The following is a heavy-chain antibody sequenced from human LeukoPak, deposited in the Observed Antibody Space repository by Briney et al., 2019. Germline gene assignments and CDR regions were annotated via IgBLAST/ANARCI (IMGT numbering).Heavy chain of an antibody. V-gene: IGHV3-48*03. CDR3: ARTVEMSTIGCFDY. D-gene: IGHD5-24*01. Sequence: TLRLSCAASRLTSSSYKMNWVRQAPGKGLEWVSYISSSDSTIYYADSVKGRFTISRDNPKNSLYLQMNSLRAGDTGVYYCARTVEMSTIGCFDYWGQGTLVAVCS. CDR2: ISSSDSTI. CDR1: RLTSSSYK. J-gene: IGHJ4*02.